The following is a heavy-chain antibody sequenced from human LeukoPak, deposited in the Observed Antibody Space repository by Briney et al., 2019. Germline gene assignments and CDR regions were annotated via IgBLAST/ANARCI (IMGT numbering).Heavy chain of an antibody. CDR1: GFTLSSYG. Sequence: GGSLRLSCAASGFTLSSYGMHWVRQAPGKGLEWVAVIWYDGSNKYYADSVKGRFTISRDNSKNTLYLQMNSLRAEDTAVYYCAREAFLQRPFDIWGQGTMVTVSS. J-gene: IGHJ3*02. CDR2: IWYDGSNK. D-gene: IGHD6-25*01. CDR3: AREAFLQRPFDI. V-gene: IGHV3-33*01.